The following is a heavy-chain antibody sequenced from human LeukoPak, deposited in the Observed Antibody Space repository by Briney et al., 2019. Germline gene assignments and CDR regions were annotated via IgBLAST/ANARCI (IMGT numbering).Heavy chain of an antibody. Sequence: ASVKVSCKASGYTFTSYGISWVRQAPGQGLEWMGWISAYDGNTNYAQKLQGRVTMTTDTSTSTAYMELRSLRSDDTAVYYCARDAKLRFLEWSPSSGAFDIWGQGTMVTVSS. J-gene: IGHJ3*02. CDR1: GYTFTSYG. D-gene: IGHD3-3*01. CDR3: ARDAKLRFLEWSPSSGAFDI. V-gene: IGHV1-18*01. CDR2: ISAYDGNT.